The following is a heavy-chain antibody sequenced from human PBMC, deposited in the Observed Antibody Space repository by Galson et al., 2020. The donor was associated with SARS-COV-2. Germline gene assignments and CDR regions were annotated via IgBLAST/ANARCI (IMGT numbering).Heavy chain of an antibody. V-gene: IGHV1-18*04. CDR3: ARDFLYSDFYYAMDV. J-gene: IGHJ6*02. CDR2: ISAYNGNT. Sequence: ASVKVSCKASGYTFSSYGMSWVRQAPGQGLEWMGWISAYNGNTKSAQKVQGRVTMSTDTSTSTAYMELRSLRSDDTAVYYCARDFLYSDFYYAMDVWGQGTTVTVSS. CDR1: GYTFSSYG. D-gene: IGHD1-26*01.